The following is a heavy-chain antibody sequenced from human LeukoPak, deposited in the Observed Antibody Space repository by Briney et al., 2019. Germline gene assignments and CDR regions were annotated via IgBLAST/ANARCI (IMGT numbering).Heavy chain of an antibody. J-gene: IGHJ4*02. CDR3: AISGLGFGEFRGLDY. V-gene: IGHV3-53*01. CDR2: IFSSGPT. D-gene: IGHD3-10*01. CDR1: GXNVSNNY. Sequence: PGGSLRLSWAASGXNVSNNYLNWVRQAPGKGLESVSVIFSSGPTYYADSVKGRFTISRDTSKNALYLQMNSLSAEDTAVYYCAISGLGFGEFRGLDYWGQGTLVTVSS.